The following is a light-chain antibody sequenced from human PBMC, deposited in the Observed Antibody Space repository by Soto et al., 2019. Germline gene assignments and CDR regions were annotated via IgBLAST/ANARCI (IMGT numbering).Light chain of an antibody. CDR3: QQRYNSPIT. CDR2: GAS. Sequence: EIVMAQSPVTLSVSPGERATLSCRASQSVTKSYLAWYQQKRGQAPRLLIFGASTRAAGIPARFSGSGSGTDFTLTISSLEPEDFSVYYCQQRYNSPITFGQGTRLEIK. J-gene: IGKJ5*01. V-gene: IGKV3D-20*02. CDR1: QSVTKSY.